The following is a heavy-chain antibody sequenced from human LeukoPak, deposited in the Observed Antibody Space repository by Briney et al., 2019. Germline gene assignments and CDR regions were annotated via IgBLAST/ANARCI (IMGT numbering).Heavy chain of an antibody. CDR3: AKCNHYDDNGYPDY. D-gene: IGHD3-22*01. Sequence: AGSLTLSCPLSGLTFTSYAMRCVRQAPGEGREWVSAMGGTGGSTYYADSLKGRFSISRDNTKNTLYVQMKSLRADATAVYYCAKCNHYDDNGYPDYWGQGTLVTVSS. J-gene: IGHJ4*02. V-gene: IGHV3-23*01. CDR2: MGGTGGST. CDR1: GLTFTSYA.